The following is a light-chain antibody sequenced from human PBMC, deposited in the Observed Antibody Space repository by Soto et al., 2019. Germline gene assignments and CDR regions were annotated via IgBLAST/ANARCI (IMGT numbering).Light chain of an antibody. CDR1: QSISSY. V-gene: IGKV1-39*01. Sequence: DIQMTQSPSSLSASVGDRVTITCRASQSISSYLNWYQQKPGKAPKLLIYAASSLQSGVPSRFSGSGSGTDFTLTISSLQPEDFATYYCQQSYITPLTFGGGAKADNK. J-gene: IGKJ4*01. CDR3: QQSYITPLT. CDR2: AAS.